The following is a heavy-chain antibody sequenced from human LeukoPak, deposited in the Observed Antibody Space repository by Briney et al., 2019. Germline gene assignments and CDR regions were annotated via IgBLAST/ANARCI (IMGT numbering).Heavy chain of an antibody. Sequence: ASVKVSCKVSAYSLTALSMHWVRQAPGKGLEWMGGFDPEGGDTIYAQKFQGRVTMTEDTSTDTAYMELSSLRSEDTAVYYCAISTYYYGSGTYGFDNWGQGTLVTVSS. CDR3: AISTYYYGSGTYGFDN. CDR1: AYSLTALS. V-gene: IGHV1-24*01. J-gene: IGHJ4*02. D-gene: IGHD3-10*01. CDR2: FDPEGGDT.